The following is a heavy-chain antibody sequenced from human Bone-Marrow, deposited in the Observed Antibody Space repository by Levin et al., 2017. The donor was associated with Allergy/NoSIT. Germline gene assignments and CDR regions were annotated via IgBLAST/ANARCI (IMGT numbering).Heavy chain of an antibody. CDR2: INPNGGGS. Sequence: ASVKVSCKTSGYIFSDYYMHWVRQAPGQGLEWMGWINPNGGGSIYAQEFQEWVTMTTDTSINTAYMEVSSLKSDDTAVYYCARGSSSSYGYGATTIGTDFDYWGQGTLVTVSS. CDR1: GYIFSDYY. V-gene: IGHV1-2*04. J-gene: IGHJ4*02. CDR3: ARGSSSSYGYGATTIGTDFDY. D-gene: IGHD5-18*01.